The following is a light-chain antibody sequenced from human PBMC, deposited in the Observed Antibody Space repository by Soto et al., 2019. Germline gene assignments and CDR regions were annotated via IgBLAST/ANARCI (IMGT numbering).Light chain of an antibody. Sequence: IGMTQSPGTLSLSPGEGATLPCRASQSVSGNLAWYQQKPGQAPRLLIYDASNRATGIPARFSGSGSGTDFTLTISSLEPEDFAVYYCQQRSNWPREITFGQGTRWRL. J-gene: IGKJ5*01. CDR3: QQRSNWPREIT. V-gene: IGKV3-11*01. CDR1: QSVSGN. CDR2: DAS.